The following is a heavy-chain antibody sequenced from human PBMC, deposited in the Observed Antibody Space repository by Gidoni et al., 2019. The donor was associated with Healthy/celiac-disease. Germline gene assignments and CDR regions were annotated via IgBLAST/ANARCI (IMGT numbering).Heavy chain of an antibody. CDR2: ISAYNGNT. Sequence: QVQLVQSGAEVKKPGASVKVSCKASGYTFTSYGIRWVRQAPGQGLEWMGWISAYNGNTNYAQKLQGRVTMTTDTSTSTAYMELRSLRSDDTAVYYCARDAMITFGGVIAASDAFDIWGQGTMVTVSS. J-gene: IGHJ3*02. CDR3: ARDAMITFGGVIAASDAFDI. V-gene: IGHV1-18*01. CDR1: GYTFTSYG. D-gene: IGHD3-16*02.